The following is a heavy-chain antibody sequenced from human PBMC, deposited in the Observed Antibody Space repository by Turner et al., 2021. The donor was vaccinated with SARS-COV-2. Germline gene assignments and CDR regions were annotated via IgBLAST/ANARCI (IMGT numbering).Heavy chain of an antibody. CDR2: INQDQSAK. CDR3: ASEPTALTQGY. J-gene: IGHJ4*02. D-gene: IGHD7-27*01. Sequence: EVQVMESGGGLVEPGGSLSLSCEASGLTFSTHWMSWVRQAPGKGLEWVDNINQDQSAKNFVDSVKGRFTISRDDAKNSLYLQMNSLRVEDTAMYYCASEPTALTQGYWGQGTLVTVSS. CDR1: GLTFSTHW. V-gene: IGHV3-7*01.